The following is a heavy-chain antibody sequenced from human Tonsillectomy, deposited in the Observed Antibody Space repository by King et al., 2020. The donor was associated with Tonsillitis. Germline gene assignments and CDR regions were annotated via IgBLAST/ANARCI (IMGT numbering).Heavy chain of an antibody. CDR1: GFAFSSYA. D-gene: IGHD1-26*01. J-gene: IGHJ3*02. CDR3: AKDGGKYRSRVGAIEI. Sequence: VQLVQSGGGLVQPGGSLRLSCAASGFAFSSYAMSWVRQAPGKGLEWGSIISGIGDMTFYAAALKGRFTISRDNSKNTLNLQMNSLRAEDTAVYYCAKDGGKYRSRVGAIEIWGQGTMVTVCS. CDR2: ISGIGDMT. V-gene: IGHV3-23*04.